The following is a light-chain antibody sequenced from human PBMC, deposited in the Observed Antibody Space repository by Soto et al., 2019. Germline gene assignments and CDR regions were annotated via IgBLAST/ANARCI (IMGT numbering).Light chain of an antibody. CDR1: NSNVGNYY. V-gene: IGLV1-47*01. CDR2: RND. Sequence: QSVLTQPAAASGIPGQRVTISCSGSNSNVGNYYVYWYQHLPGAAPKLLIYRNDQRPSGVPDRFSGSKSGTSASLAISGLRSEDEADYHCATWDDSLSEGVFGGGTKLTVL. J-gene: IGLJ3*02. CDR3: ATWDDSLSEGV.